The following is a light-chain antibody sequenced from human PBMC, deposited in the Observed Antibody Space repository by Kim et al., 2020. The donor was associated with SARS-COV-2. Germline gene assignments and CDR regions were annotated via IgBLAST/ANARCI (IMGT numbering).Light chain of an antibody. CDR2: GAS. CDR1: KDIGND. Sequence: ASGGDRVTITCRASKDIGNDLGWYQQSPGRAPKRLIYGASNLQSGVPSRFSGSGSETEFTLTINSLQPEDFATYFCLQHRTYPITFGQGTRLEIK. CDR3: LQHRTYPIT. J-gene: IGKJ5*01. V-gene: IGKV1-17*01.